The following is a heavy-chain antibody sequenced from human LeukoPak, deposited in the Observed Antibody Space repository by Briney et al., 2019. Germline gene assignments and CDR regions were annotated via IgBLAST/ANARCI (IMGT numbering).Heavy chain of an antibody. J-gene: IGHJ5*01. CDR2: IKDDGTTT. V-gene: IGHV3-74*01. CDR1: GFTFTKNW. CDR3: ARDRFHAVES. Sequence: GGSLRLSCAASGFTFTKNWMHWVRQAPGKGLVWVSLIKDDGTTTAYADSVKGRFTISRDNAKNTVYLQMDSLRAEDTAIYYCARDRFHAVESWGQGTLVTVSS. D-gene: IGHD3-16*01.